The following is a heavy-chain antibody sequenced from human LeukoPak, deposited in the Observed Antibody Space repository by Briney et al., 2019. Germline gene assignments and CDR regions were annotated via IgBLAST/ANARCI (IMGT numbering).Heavy chain of an antibody. Sequence: GGSLRLSCAASGFSFSSFALHWVRQAPGKGLEWVAATSPAGNEIYYADSVKGRFTISRDNSNNTLYLQMNSLRPEDTAVYYCARVEMPIIAVFDYLGQGTLVNGSS. D-gene: IGHD5-24*01. J-gene: IGHJ4*02. CDR1: GFSFSSFA. CDR3: ARVEMPIIAVFDY. V-gene: IGHV3-30*01. CDR2: TSPAGNEI.